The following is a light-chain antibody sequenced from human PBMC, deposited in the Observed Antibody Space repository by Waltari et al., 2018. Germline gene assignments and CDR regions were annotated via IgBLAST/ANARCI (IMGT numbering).Light chain of an antibody. CDR1: QRVSSNS. J-gene: IGKJ1*01. CDR3: QQYGSSSWT. V-gene: IGKV3-20*01. CDR2: GAS. Sequence: DIVLTQSPGTLSLSPGERATLSCRASQRVSSNSLAWYQQKPGQAPRLLIYGASSRATGIPDRFSGSGSGTDFTLTISRLEPEDFAVYYCQQYGSSSWTFGQGTKVEIK.